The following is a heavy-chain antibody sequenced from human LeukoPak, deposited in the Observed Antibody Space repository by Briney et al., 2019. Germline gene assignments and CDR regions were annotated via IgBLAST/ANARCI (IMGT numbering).Heavy chain of an antibody. J-gene: IGHJ3*02. CDR1: GGSISSGGYY. D-gene: IGHD3-22*01. CDR2: IYHSGST. CDR3: ARGYYDSSGYSDAFDI. V-gene: IGHV4-31*03. Sequence: SQTLSLTCTVSGGSISSGGYYWSWIRQHPGKGLEWIGYIYHSGSTYYNPSLKSRVTISVDTSKNQFSLKLSSVTAADTAVYYCARGYYDSSGYSDAFDIWGQGTMVTVSS.